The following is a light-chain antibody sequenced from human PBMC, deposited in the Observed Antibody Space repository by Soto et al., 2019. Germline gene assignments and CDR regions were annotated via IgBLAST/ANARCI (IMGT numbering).Light chain of an antibody. V-gene: IGLV1-44*01. CDR2: SHN. Sequence: QAVVTQPPSASGTPGQRVPISCSGSSSNIGANTVNWFQHLPGTAPKLLIYSHNQRPSGVPDRFSGSKSGTSASLAISGLQSEDEADYYCAAWDGDLNGWVFGGGTQLTVL. CDR3: AAWDGDLNGWV. CDR1: SSNIGANT. J-gene: IGLJ3*02.